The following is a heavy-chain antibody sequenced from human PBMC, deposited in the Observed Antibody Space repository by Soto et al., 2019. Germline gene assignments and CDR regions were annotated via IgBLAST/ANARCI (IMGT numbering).Heavy chain of an antibody. Sequence: QVQLVQSGAEVKKPGSSVKVSCKASGGTFSSYAISWVRQAPGQGLEWMGGIIPIFGTANYAQKFQGRVTITADESTSTAYMELSSLRSEDTAVYYCASWGSSGWSPYYYYCMDVWGQGTTVTVSS. CDR1: GGTFSSYA. V-gene: IGHV1-69*12. CDR3: ASWGSSGWSPYYYYCMDV. D-gene: IGHD6-19*01. J-gene: IGHJ6*02. CDR2: IIPIFGTA.